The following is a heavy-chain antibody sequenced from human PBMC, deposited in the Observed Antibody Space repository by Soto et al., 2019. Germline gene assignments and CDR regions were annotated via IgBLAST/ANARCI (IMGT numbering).Heavy chain of an antibody. V-gene: IGHV3-23*01. CDR1: GFTFRSYA. CDR2: VSGRAAST. J-gene: IGHJ3*01. Sequence: EVQLLESGGGLVQPGGSLRLSCAASGFTFRSYAMTWVRQVPGKGLEWVSTVSGRAASTKYADSVKGRFTISRDNSKNTVYLDVNVLRAEDTAVYDSARTLRSKNNQDTWADAFDVWGQGTTVTVSS. D-gene: IGHD2-15*01. CDR3: ARTLRSKNNQDTWADAFDV.